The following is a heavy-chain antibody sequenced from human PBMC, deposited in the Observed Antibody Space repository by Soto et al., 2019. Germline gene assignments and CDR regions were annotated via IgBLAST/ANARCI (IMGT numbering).Heavy chain of an antibody. CDR2: ISSSSSTI. CDR3: ARDPQAPGGYSYGYPLEDYYYYGMDV. J-gene: IGHJ6*02. D-gene: IGHD5-18*01. V-gene: IGHV3-48*02. Sequence: GGSLRLSCAASGFTFSSYSMNWVRQAPGKGLEWVSYISSSSSTIYYADSVKGRFTISRDNAKNSLYLQMNSLRDEDTAVYYCARDPQAPGGYSYGYPLEDYYYYGMDVWGQGTTVTVSS. CDR1: GFTFSSYS.